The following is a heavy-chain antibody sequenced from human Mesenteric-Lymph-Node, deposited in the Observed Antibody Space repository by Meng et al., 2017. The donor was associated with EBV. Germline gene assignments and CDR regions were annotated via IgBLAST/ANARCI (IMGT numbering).Heavy chain of an antibody. V-gene: IGHV1-8*02. CDR2: MNPNSGAT. D-gene: IGHD5-24*01. Sequence: QVQLGRAGAEVKKPGSSVKVSCKASGGTFSSYAISWVRQAPGQGLEWMGWMNPNSGATGSTQKFQGRVTMTRNTSISTAYMELNSLTSEDTAVYYCSRDSIYNGQDSWGQGTLVTVSS. CDR3: SRDSIYNGQDS. CDR1: GGTFSSYA. J-gene: IGHJ4*02.